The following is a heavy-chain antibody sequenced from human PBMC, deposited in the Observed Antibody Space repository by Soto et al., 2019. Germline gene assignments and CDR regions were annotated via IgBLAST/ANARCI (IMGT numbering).Heavy chain of an antibody. CDR3: ARGGYCSGGSCSRSRYYFDY. J-gene: IGHJ4*02. D-gene: IGHD2-15*01. CDR2: IIPVLGTA. CDR1: GGTFSSYA. V-gene: IGHV1-69*13. Sequence: ASVKVSCKTSGGTFSSYAISWVRQAPGQGPEWMGGIIPVLGTANYAQKFQGRVTIIADESTNTAYMELSSLRSEDTAVYYCARGGYCSGGSCSRSRYYFDYWGQGTLVTVSS.